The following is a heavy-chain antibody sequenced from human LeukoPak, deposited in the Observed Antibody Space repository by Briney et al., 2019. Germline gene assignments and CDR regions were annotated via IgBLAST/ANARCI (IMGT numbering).Heavy chain of an antibody. D-gene: IGHD3-3*01. V-gene: IGHV1-69*01. CDR3: TKNWRDDGVALRGWFDP. J-gene: IGHJ5*02. CDR1: GSTFSIYA. CDR2: IIPMFGIA. Sequence: SVTVSFTASGSTFSIYAINWVRQAPGQGLEWMGGIIPMFGIANYAQKFQGRVTLTADESTFTAYMELSSLRSEDTAIYYCTKNWRDDGVALRGWFDPWGQGTLVIVSS.